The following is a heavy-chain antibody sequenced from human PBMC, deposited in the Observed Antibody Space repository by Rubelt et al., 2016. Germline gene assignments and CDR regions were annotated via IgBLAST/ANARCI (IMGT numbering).Heavy chain of an antibody. CDR3: ARGRNPDY. V-gene: IGHV4-59*12. CDR1: GGSISTYY. J-gene: IGHJ4*02. D-gene: IGHD1-14*01. Sequence: QVQLQESGPGLVKPSETLSLTCTVSGGSISTYYWGWIRLPPGKGLEWIGYNHYNENSRYNPSLKSRVTGSVDTSKNQFSLRLTSVTAADTAVYYCARGRNPDYWGQGTLVTVSS. CDR2: NHYNENS.